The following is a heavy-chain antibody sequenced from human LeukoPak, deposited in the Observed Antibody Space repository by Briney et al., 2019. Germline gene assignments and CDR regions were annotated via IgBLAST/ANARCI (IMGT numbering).Heavy chain of an antibody. J-gene: IGHJ6*02. CDR2: ISDPHSGIET. V-gene: IGHV3-23*01. D-gene: IGHD2-15*01. Sequence: PGGSLRLSCAASGFTFSGYTMNWVRQALGQGLEWVSTISDPHSGIETHYADSVKGRFTISRDDSQNTLYLQMNSLRAEDTAVYYCASTSCSGGSCYSGPWTYYYGMDVWGQGTTVTVSS. CDR3: ASTSCSGGSCYSGPWTYYYGMDV. CDR1: GFTFSGYT.